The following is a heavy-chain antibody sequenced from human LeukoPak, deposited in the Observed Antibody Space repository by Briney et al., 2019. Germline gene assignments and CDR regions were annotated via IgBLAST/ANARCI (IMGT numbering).Heavy chain of an antibody. CDR3: ARAVLVRYVAWLINYYMDV. CDR1: GFTFTNHA. D-gene: IGHD3-9*01. Sequence: GGSLRLSCAASGFTFTNHAMQWVRQAPGKGLEYVSAISGNGGSTYYANSVKGRFTISRDNSKNTVYLQMGSLRPEDMAVYYCARAVLVRYVAWLINYYMDVWGKGTTVTVSS. V-gene: IGHV3-64*01. CDR2: ISGNGGST. J-gene: IGHJ6*03.